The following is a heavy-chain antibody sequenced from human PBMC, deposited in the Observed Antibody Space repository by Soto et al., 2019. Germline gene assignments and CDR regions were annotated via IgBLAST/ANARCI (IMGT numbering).Heavy chain of an antibody. CDR1: VYPFSNYD. CDR2: INAGNGNT. CDR3: ARDMITMVRVKNWLDL. D-gene: IGHD3-10*01. Sequence: ASVKVSCKASVYPFSNYDIHWVRQAPGQRLEWMGLINAGNGNTKYSQKFQGRVTITRDTSASTAYMELSSLRSEDTAVYYCARDMITMVRVKNWLDLWGQGTLVTVSS. J-gene: IGHJ5*02. V-gene: IGHV1-3*01.